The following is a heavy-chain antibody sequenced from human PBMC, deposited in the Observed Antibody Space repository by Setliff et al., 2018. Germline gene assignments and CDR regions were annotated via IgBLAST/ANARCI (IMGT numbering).Heavy chain of an antibody. CDR3: ARGRNVAARLLDS. CDR2: INYSGIT. V-gene: IGHV4-39*02. CDR1: GDSISSSSYY. J-gene: IGHJ4*02. D-gene: IGHD6-6*01. Sequence: SETLSLTCSVSGDSISSSSYYWGWIRQPPGKGLEWIGSINYSGITYYSPSLKSRVIVSVDTSKNQFSLKLSSVTAADTAVYYCARGRNVAARLLDSWGRGTLVTVSS.